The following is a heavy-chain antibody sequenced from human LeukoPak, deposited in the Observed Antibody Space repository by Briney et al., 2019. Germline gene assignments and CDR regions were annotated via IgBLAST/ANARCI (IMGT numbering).Heavy chain of an antibody. CDR2: IYTSGST. D-gene: IGHD3-10*01. V-gene: IGHV4-61*02. J-gene: IGHJ4*02. CDR1: GGSISSGSYY. Sequence: PSETLSLTCTVSGGSISSGSYYWNWVRQPAGKGLEWIGRIYTSGSTNYNPSLKSRVTISVDTSKNQFSLKLSSVTAADTAVYYCASLRGVMDYWGQGTLVTVSS. CDR3: ASLRGVMDY.